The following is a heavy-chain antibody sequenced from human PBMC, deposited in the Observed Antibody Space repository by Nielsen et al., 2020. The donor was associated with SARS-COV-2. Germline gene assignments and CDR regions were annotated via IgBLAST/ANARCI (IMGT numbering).Heavy chain of an antibody. CDR2: IYYSGST. CDR1: GGSISSYY. V-gene: IGHV4-59*01. D-gene: IGHD3-9*01. Sequence: SETLSLTCTVSGGSISSYYWSWIRQPPGKGLEWIGYIYYSGSTNYNPSLKSRVTISVDTSKNQFSLKLSSVTAADTAVYYCARWSSPLRYFDWLSQPQSSAFDIWGQGTMVTVSS. J-gene: IGHJ3*02. CDR3: ARWSSPLRYFDWLSQPQSSAFDI.